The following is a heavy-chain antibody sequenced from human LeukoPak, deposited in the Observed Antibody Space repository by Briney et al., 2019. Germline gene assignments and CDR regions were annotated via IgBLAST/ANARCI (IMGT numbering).Heavy chain of an antibody. CDR2: IYHSGST. V-gene: IGHV4-38-2*02. D-gene: IGHD3-22*01. Sequence: PSETLSLTCTVSGYSISSGYYWGWIRQPPGKGLEWIGSIYHSGSTYYNPSLKSRVTISVDTSKNQFSLKPSSVTAADTAVYYCARLGDYYDSSGYHDYWGQGTLVTVSS. J-gene: IGHJ4*02. CDR1: GYSISSGYY. CDR3: ARLGDYYDSSGYHDY.